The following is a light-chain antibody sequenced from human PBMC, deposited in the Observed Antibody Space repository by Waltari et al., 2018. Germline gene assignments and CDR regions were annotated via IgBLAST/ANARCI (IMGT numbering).Light chain of an antibody. Sequence: DIQMTQSPSSVSASVGDRVIITCRASQDISTWLAWYQQRVGKAPKLLIYGASSLQSGVPSRFSGSRSGTDFTLTISSLQPEDFATYYCQQSYSTTWTFGQGTKVEIK. J-gene: IGKJ1*01. CDR3: QQSYSTTWT. V-gene: IGKV1-12*01. CDR2: GAS. CDR1: QDISTW.